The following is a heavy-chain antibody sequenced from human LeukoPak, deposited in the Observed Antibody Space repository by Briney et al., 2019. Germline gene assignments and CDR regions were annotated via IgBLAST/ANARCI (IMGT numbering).Heavy chain of an antibody. V-gene: IGHV4-34*01. Sequence: SETLSLTCAVQGASLRGSYWSWIRQPPGKGLQWIGQIDHSGSTHSIPSLKSRVTISLDTSQSQVTLKVNSVTAADPAVYFCARGGNGWYFDLWGRGTLVTVSS. CDR1: GASLRGSY. D-gene: IGHD1-14*01. CDR2: IDHSGST. CDR3: ARGGNGWYFDL. J-gene: IGHJ2*01.